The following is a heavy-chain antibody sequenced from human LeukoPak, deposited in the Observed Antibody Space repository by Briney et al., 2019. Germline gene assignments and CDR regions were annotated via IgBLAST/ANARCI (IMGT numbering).Heavy chain of an antibody. CDR2: IYYSGST. CDR1: GGSTSSYY. Sequence: SETLSLTCTVSGGSTSSYYWSWIRQPPGKGLEWIGYIYYSGSTNYNPSLKSRVTISVDTSKNQFSLKLSSVTAADTAVYYCARGTPNWNYLDYWGQGTLVTVSS. CDR3: ARGTPNWNYLDY. J-gene: IGHJ4*02. D-gene: IGHD1-20*01. V-gene: IGHV4-59*01.